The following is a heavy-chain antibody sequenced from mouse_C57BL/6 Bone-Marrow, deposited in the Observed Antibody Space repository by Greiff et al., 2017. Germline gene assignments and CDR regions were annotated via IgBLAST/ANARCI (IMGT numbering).Heavy chain of an antibody. J-gene: IGHJ3*01. CDR2: IDPSDSYT. CDR3: ARHSSGYWFAY. D-gene: IGHD3-2*02. V-gene: IGHV1-69*01. Sequence: QVQLQQPGAELVMPGASVKLSCKASGYTFTSYWMHWVKQRPGQGLEWIGEIDPSDSYTNYNQKFKGKATLTVDKSSSTAYMQLSSLTSEDSAVYYCARHSSGYWFAYWGQGTRVTVSA. CDR1: GYTFTSYW.